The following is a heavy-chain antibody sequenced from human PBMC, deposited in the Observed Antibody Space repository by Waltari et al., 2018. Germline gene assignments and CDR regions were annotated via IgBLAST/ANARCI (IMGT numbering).Heavy chain of an antibody. CDR2: ISPYNGET. Sequence: QVQLVQSGPEVKKPGASVKISCKASGYTFSSYGIAWVRQAPGQGLEWMGWISPYNGETSYGENVQGRGTMTTDTSASTGYWELRSLTSDDTGVFYCARGGGLRLGELSSHLDYWGQGTPVTVSS. J-gene: IGHJ4*02. CDR1: GYTFSSYG. V-gene: IGHV1-18*01. CDR3: ARGGGLRLGELSSHLDY. D-gene: IGHD3-16*02.